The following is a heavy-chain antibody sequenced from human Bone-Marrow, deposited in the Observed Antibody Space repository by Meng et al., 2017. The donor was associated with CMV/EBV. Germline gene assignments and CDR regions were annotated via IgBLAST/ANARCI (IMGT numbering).Heavy chain of an antibody. D-gene: IGHD3-16*01. CDR3: ARIYYANNPAREGGLAAY. CDR2: ISAYNGNT. J-gene: IGHJ4*02. CDR1: GYTFTSYG. V-gene: IGHV1-18*01. Sequence: ASVKVSCKASGYTFTSYGISWVRQAPGQGLEWMGWISAYNGNTNYAQKLQGRVTMTTDTSTSTAYMELSRLRSDDTAVYYCARIYYANNPAREGGLAAYWGQGTLVTVSS.